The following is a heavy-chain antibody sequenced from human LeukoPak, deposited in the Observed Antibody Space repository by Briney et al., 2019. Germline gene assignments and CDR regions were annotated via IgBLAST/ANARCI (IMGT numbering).Heavy chain of an antibody. CDR2: MNPNSGNT. V-gene: IGHV1-8*01. Sequence: GASVKVSCKASGYTFTSYDINWVRQATGQGLEWMGWMNPNSGNTGYAQKFQGRVTMTRNTSISTAYMELRSLRSDDTAVYYRARYTVAVADPYYFDYWGQGTLVTVSS. CDR1: GYTFTSYD. D-gene: IGHD6-19*01. CDR3: ARYTVAVADPYYFDY. J-gene: IGHJ4*02.